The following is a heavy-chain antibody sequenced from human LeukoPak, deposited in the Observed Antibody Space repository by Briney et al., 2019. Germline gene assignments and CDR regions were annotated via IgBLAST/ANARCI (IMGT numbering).Heavy chain of an antibody. V-gene: IGHV4-34*01. CDR1: GGSFSGYY. CDR3: ARSQWKVVPAAYFDY. J-gene: IGHJ4*02. D-gene: IGHD2-2*01. Sequence: PSETLSPTCAVYGGSFSGYYWSWIRQPPGKGLEWIGEINHSGSTNYNPSLKSRVTISVDTSKNQFSLKLSSVTAADTAVYYCARSQWKVVPAAYFDYWGQGTLVTVSS. CDR2: INHSGST.